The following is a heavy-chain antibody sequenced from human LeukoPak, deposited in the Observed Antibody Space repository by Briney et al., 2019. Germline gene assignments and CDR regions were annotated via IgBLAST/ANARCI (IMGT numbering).Heavy chain of an antibody. J-gene: IGHJ4*02. CDR1: GFSLSGYW. Sequence: GGSLRLSREASGFSLSGYWMSCVRQTPAKGREWVANIKQDGSEILYVDSVEGRFAISRDNAKNSLYLQMKSLRAEDTAVYYCVRGIGTGWKFDYWGQGTLVTVSS. CDR2: IKQDGSEI. V-gene: IGHV3-7*01. D-gene: IGHD1-1*01. CDR3: VRGIGTGWKFDY.